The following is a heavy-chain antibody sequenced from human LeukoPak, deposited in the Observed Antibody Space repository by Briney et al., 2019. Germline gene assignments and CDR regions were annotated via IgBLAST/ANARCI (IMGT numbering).Heavy chain of an antibody. V-gene: IGHV3-53*01. CDR1: GFTVSSNY. CDR2: IYSGGST. CDR3: ARGYSGYPLGY. Sequence: PGGSLRLSCAASGFTVSSNYMSWVRQAPGKGVEWVSVIYSGGSTYYSDSVTGRFTISRDNSKNPLYLQMNSLRAEDTAVYYCARGYSGYPLGYWGQGTLVTVSS. J-gene: IGHJ4*02. D-gene: IGHD5-12*01.